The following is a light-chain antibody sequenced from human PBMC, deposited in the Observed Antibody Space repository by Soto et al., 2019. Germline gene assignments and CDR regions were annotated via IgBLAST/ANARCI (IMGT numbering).Light chain of an antibody. CDR1: QSVGIY. CDR2: DAS. V-gene: IGKV3-11*01. J-gene: IGKJ5*01. Sequence: EIVLTQSPATLSLSPGERATLSCRASQSVGIYLGWYQQRPGQAPRLLIYDASQRAAGIPARFSGSGSGTDFTLTINSLDPEDFAVYYCQYRNTWPPAFGQGTRLEIK. CDR3: QYRNTWPPA.